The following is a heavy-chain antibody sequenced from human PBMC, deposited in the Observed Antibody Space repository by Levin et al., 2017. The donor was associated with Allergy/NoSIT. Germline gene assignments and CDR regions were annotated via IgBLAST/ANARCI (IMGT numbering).Heavy chain of an antibody. CDR2: IHYSGST. J-gene: IGHJ6*02. CDR1: GGSVSTGSYY. Sequence: SSETLSLTCTVSGGSVSTGSYYWSWIRQPPGTALEWIGHIHYSGSTKYNPSLKSRVSISVDTSKNHLSLRLTSVTAADAAVYYCARDRVVPAGNDYYYYGMDVWGQGTTVTVSS. CDR3: ARDRVVPAGNDYYYYGMDV. V-gene: IGHV4-61*03. D-gene: IGHD2-2*01.